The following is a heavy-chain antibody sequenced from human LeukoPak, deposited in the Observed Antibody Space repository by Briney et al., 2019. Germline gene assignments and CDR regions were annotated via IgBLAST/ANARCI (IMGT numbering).Heavy chain of an antibody. D-gene: IGHD3-16*01. CDR2: ISAYNGNT. Sequence: ASVKVSCKASGNISTSYVFSWVRQAPGQGLEWMGWISAYNGNTKYSQNFQDRVTMTTDTSTSTAYMELRSLRSDDTAVYYCARGLGGIDPWGQGTLVTVSS. CDR1: GNISTSYV. J-gene: IGHJ5*02. CDR3: ARGLGGIDP. V-gene: IGHV1-18*01.